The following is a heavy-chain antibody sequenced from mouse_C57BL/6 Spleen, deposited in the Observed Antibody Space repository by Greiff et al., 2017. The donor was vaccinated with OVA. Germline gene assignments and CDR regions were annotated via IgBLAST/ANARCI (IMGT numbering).Heavy chain of an antibody. CDR2: INYDGSST. CDR1: GFTFSDYY. CDR3: ARSYSNYVGYYFDY. V-gene: IGHV5-16*01. D-gene: IGHD2-5*01. J-gene: IGHJ2*01. Sequence: EVKLVESEGGLVQPGSSMKLSCTASGFTFSDYYMAWVRQVPEKGLEWVANINYDGSSTYYLDSLKSRFIISRDNAKNILYLQMSSLKSEDTATYYCARSYSNYVGYYFDYWGQGTTLTVSS.